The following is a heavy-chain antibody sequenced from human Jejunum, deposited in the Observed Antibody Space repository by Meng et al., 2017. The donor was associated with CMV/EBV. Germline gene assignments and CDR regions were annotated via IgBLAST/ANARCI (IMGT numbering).Heavy chain of an antibody. D-gene: IGHD3-10*01. CDR1: W. V-gene: IGHV3-74*01. Sequence: WMPWVRQAPGKGLVWVSRINSDGTITTYAESVKGRFTISRDNAKNTLYLQMNSLRAEDTAVYYCARAPSYKSGSESFYNIRYNWFDPWGQGTLVTVSS. CDR2: INSDGTIT. CDR3: ARAPSYKSGSESFYNIRYNWFDP. J-gene: IGHJ5*02.